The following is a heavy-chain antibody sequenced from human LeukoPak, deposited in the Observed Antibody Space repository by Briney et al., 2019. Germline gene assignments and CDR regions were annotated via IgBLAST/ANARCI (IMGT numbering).Heavy chain of an antibody. CDR3: ARNLWFGESSDAFDM. V-gene: IGHV1-2*02. Sequence: ASVKVSCKASGYSFTGHYMHWVRQAPGQGLEWMGWINPKSGGTNYAQKLQGRVTMTRDTSISTAYMDMSSLRSDDTAVYYCARNLWFGESSDAFDMWGQGTMVTVSS. CDR1: GYSFTGHY. D-gene: IGHD3-10*01. CDR2: INPKSGGT. J-gene: IGHJ3*02.